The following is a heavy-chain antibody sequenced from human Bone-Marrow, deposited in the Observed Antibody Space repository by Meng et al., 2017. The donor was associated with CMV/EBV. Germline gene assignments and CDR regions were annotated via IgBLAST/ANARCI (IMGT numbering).Heavy chain of an antibody. Sequence: GGSLRLSCKGSGYSFTSYWLGWVRQMPGKGLEWMGIIYPGDSDTRYSPSFRGQGSISADKSISTAYRQWSSLKDSDTALYYCARDRVAATTRRGLYQRYGMDVWGLGTTVTVSS. CDR2: IYPGDSDT. CDR1: GYSFTSYW. CDR3: ARDRVAATTRRGLYQRYGMDV. J-gene: IGHJ6*02. D-gene: IGHD5-12*01. V-gene: IGHV5-51*01.